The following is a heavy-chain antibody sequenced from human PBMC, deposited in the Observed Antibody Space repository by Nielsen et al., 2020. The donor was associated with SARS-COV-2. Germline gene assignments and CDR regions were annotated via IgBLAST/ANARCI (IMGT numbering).Heavy chain of an antibody. CDR1: GFIFSSYG. V-gene: IGHV3-33*01. J-gene: IGHJ4*02. CDR2: IWYDGTNK. CDR3: ARESQRGYNYAFDY. Sequence: GESLKISCAASGFIFSSYGMHWVRQAPGKGLEWVAVIWYDGTNKYYVDSVKGRFTISRDNSENTVFLQMNSLRAEDTAVYYCARESQRGYNYAFDYWGQGTLVTVSS. D-gene: IGHD5-18*01.